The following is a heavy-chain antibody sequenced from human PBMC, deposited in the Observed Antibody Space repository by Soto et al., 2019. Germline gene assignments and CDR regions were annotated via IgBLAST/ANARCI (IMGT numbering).Heavy chain of an antibody. D-gene: IGHD6-19*01. CDR3: TRSSALVAGTGYVAPGRFDP. Sequence: GGSLRLSCAASGFTFSGSAMHWVRQASGKGLEWVGRIRSKANSYATAYAASVKGRFTISRDDLKNTAYLQMNSLKTEDTAVYYCTRSSALVAGTGYVAPGRFDPWGQGTLVTVSS. CDR2: IRSKANSYAT. J-gene: IGHJ5*02. V-gene: IGHV3-73*01. CDR1: GFTFSGSA.